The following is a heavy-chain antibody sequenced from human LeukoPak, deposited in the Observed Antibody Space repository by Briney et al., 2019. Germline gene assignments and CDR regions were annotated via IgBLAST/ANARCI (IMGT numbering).Heavy chain of an antibody. CDR2: ISSSGSTI. CDR3: ASQPLYCSSTSCYDY. J-gene: IGHJ4*02. D-gene: IGHD2-2*01. V-gene: IGHV3-48*04. CDR1: DFTFSTYG. Sequence: GGSLRLSCAASDFTFSTYGMSWVRQAPGKGLEWVSYISSSGSTIYYADSVKGRFTISRDNAKNSLYLQMNSLRAEDTAVYYCASQPLYCSSTSCYDYWGQGTLVTVSS.